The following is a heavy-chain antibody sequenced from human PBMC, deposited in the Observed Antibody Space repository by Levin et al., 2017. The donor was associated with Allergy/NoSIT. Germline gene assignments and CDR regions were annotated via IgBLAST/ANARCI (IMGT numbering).Heavy chain of an antibody. J-gene: IGHJ6*02. CDR2: IIPIFGTA. V-gene: IGHV1-69*13. D-gene: IGHD1-7*01. CDR1: GGTFSSYA. Sequence: ASVKVSCKASGGTFSSYAISWVRQAPGQGLEWMGGIIPIFGTANYAQKFQGRVTITADESTSTAYMELSSLRSEDTAVYYCARAHTGTTAHYYGMDVWGQGTTVTVSS. CDR3: ARAHTGTTAHYYGMDV.